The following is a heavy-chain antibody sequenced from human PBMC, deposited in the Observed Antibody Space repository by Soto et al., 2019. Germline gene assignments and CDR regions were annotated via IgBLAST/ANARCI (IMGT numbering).Heavy chain of an antibody. V-gene: IGHV4-31*03. CDR1: GGSISSGGYY. CDR2: IYHSGST. Sequence: SETLSLTCTVSGGSISSGGYYWSWIRQHPGKGLEWIGEIYHSGSTNYNPSLKSRVTISVDKSKNQFSLKLSSVTAADTAVYYCARDLSSSSWEGYYYYGMDVWGQGTTVTVSS. CDR3: ARDLSSSSWEGYYYYGMDV. J-gene: IGHJ6*02. D-gene: IGHD6-13*01.